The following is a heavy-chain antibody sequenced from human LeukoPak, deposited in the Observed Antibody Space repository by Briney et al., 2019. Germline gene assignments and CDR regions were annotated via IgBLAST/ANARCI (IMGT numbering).Heavy chain of an antibody. D-gene: IGHD2-15*01. V-gene: IGHV3-20*04. CDR1: GFALADYG. CDR3: ARGSRGYCSGDNCFPPFDMDV. J-gene: IGHJ6*03. CDR2: INWNGGSR. Sequence: GGSLRLSCAASGFALADYGLSWVRQVPGKGLEWVSGINWNGGSRGYADSVKGRFTISRDNAKNSLYLEMNSLRAEDTALYYCARGSRGYCSGDNCFPPFDMDVWGKGTTVTVSS.